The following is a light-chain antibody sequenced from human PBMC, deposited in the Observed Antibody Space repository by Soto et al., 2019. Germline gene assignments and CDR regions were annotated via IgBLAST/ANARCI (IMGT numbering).Light chain of an antibody. J-gene: IGKJ5*01. CDR1: QTVSSY. CDR2: DAS. V-gene: IGKV3-11*01. CDR3: QHRMNWPIT. Sequence: EIVLTQSPATLSLSPGERATLSCRASQTVSSYLLWYQQKPGQAPGLLIYDASNRATGIPARFSGSGSETDFTLTISSLEPEDFAVYYCQHRMNWPITFGQGTRLEIK.